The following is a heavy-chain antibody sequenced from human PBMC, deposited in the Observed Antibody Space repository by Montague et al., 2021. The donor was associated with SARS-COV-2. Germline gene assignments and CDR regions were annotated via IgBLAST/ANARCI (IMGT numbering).Heavy chain of an antibody. CDR2: IYYSGST. V-gene: IGHV4-31*03. Sequence: TLSLTCTVSGGSISSGGYYWSWIRQHPGKGLEWIGYIYYSGSTYYNPSLKSRVTISVDTSKNQCSLKLSSVSAADTAVYYCARDRRLRYFELSYYYYGMDAWGQGTTVTVSS. CDR1: GGSISSGGYY. D-gene: IGHD3-9*01. J-gene: IGHJ6*02. CDR3: ARDRRLRYFELSYYYYGMDA.